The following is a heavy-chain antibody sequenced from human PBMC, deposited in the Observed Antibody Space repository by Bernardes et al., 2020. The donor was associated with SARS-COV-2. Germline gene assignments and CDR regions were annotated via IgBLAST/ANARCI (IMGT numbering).Heavy chain of an antibody. CDR1: GGSISSYY. CDR3: ARDKVKGQYQLLTLRPDYWYFDL. Sequence: SETLSLTCTVSGGSISSYYWSWIRQPAGKGLEWIGRIYTSGSTNYNPSLKSRVTMSVDTSKNQFSLKLSSVTAADTAVYYCARDKVKGQYQLLTLRPDYWYFDLWGRGTLVTVSS. V-gene: IGHV4-4*07. CDR2: IYTSGST. D-gene: IGHD2-2*01. J-gene: IGHJ2*01.